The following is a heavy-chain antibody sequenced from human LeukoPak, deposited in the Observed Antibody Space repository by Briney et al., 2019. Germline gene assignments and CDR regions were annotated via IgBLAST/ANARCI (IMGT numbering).Heavy chain of an antibody. J-gene: IGHJ3*02. Sequence: SETLSLTCAVYGGSLSGYYWSWIRQPPGKGLEWIGEINHSGSTNYNPSLKSRVTISVDTSKNQFSLKLSSVTAADTAVYYCARGPRWLHHGGAFDIWGQGTMVTVSS. CDR2: INHSGST. V-gene: IGHV4-34*01. D-gene: IGHD4-23*01. CDR1: GGSLSGYY. CDR3: ARGPRWLHHGGAFDI.